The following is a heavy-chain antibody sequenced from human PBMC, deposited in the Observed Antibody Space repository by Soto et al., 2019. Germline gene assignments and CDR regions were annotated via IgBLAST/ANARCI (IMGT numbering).Heavy chain of an antibody. V-gene: IGHV1-18*04. CDR1: GYTFANHC. D-gene: IGHD2-8*01. CDR3: ARDLYPLAYYFDF. Sequence: ASVKVSCKASGYTFANHCFSWVRQAPGQGLEWLGWISGHSGNTKYAQRLKGRVTMTADTSTSTAYMELRSLRSDDTAVYYCARDLYPLAYYFDFWGQGTLVTVSS. CDR2: ISGHSGNT. J-gene: IGHJ4*02.